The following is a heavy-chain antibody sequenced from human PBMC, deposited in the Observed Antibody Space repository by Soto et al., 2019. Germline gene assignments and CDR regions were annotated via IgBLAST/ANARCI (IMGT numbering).Heavy chain of an antibody. J-gene: IGHJ4*02. D-gene: IGHD3-3*01. Sequence: EVQLLDSGGGLVQPGGSLRLSCTVSGFTFGSHAMSWVRQAPGKGLEWVSGISVSGGTTFYADSVKGRFTISRDNSKKTLSLQMNSLRAEDTAVYYCAKTPYDFWSSGQYLFDHWGQGTLVTVSS. CDR2: ISVSGGTT. V-gene: IGHV3-23*01. CDR1: GFTFGSHA. CDR3: AKTPYDFWSSGQYLFDH.